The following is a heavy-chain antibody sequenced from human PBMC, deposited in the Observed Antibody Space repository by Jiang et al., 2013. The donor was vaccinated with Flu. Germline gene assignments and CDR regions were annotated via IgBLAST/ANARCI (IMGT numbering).Heavy chain of an antibody. CDR2: IYYSGST. D-gene: IGHD5-12*01. Sequence: SGSGLVKPSETLSLTCTVSGGSISSYYWSWIRQPPGKGLEWIGYIYYSGSTNYNPSLKSRVTISVDTSKNQFSLKLSSVTAADTAVYYCARGVATRVSAAFQHWGQGTLVTVSS. CDR3: ARGVATRVSAAFQH. V-gene: IGHV4-59*01. CDR1: GGSISSYY. J-gene: IGHJ1*01.